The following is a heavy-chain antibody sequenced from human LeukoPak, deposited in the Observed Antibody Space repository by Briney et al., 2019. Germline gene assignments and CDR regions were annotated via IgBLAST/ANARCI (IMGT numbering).Heavy chain of an antibody. D-gene: IGHD2-15*01. Sequence: ASVKVSYKASGYTFTSYDINWVRQATGQGLEWMGWMNPNSGNTGYAQKFQGRVTITRNTSISTAYMELSSLRSEDTAVYYCARAFGSRYWYFDLWGRGTLVTVSS. V-gene: IGHV1-8*03. CDR2: MNPNSGNT. CDR3: ARAFGSRYWYFDL. J-gene: IGHJ2*01. CDR1: GYTFTSYD.